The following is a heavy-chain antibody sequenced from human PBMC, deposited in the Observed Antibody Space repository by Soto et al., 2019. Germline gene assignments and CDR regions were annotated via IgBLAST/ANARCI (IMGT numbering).Heavy chain of an antibody. V-gene: IGHV3-23*01. CDR3: AKGYGSGWYYFDY. CDR1: GFTFSSYA. CDR2: ISGSGGST. D-gene: IGHD6-13*01. Sequence: VGSLRLSCAASGFTFSSYAMSWVRQAPGKGLEWVSAISGSGGSTYYADSVKGRFTGSRDNSKNTLYLQMNSLRAEDTAIYYCAKGYGSGWYYFDYWGRGTLVTVSS. J-gene: IGHJ4*02.